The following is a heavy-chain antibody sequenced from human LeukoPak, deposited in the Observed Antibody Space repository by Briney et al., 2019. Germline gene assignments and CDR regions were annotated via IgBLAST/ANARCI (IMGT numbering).Heavy chain of an antibody. V-gene: IGHV1-8*01. CDR3: ARSVVVPATDAFDI. CDR2: MNPNSGNT. CDR1: GYTFTSYD. J-gene: IGHJ3*02. Sequence: ASVKVSCKASGYTFTSYDINWVRQATGQGLEWMGWMNPNSGNTGYAQKFQGRVTMTRNTSISTAYMELSSLRSEDTAAYYCARSVVVPATDAFDIWGQGTMVTVSS. D-gene: IGHD2-2*01.